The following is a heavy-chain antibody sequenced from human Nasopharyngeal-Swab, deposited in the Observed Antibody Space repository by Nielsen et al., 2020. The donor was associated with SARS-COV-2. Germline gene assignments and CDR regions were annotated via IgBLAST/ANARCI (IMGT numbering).Heavy chain of an antibody. CDR2: IYYSGST. CDR1: GGSFSSYY. V-gene: IGHV4-39*01. CDR3: ARHASSSWYTSGTDRPVY. D-gene: IGHD6-13*01. Sequence: LETLSPTFAVYGGSFSSYYWGWTRQPPGKGLKWIGSIYYSGSTYYNPSLKSRVTISVDTSKNQFSLKLSSVTAADTAVYYCARHASSSWYTSGTDRPVYWGQGTLVTVSS. J-gene: IGHJ4*02.